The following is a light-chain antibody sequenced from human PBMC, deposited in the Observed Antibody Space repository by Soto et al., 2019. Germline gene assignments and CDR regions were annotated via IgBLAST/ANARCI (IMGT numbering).Light chain of an antibody. CDR2: GSS. CDR1: QSVSSN. V-gene: IGKV3-15*01. Sequence: EIVMTQSPATLSVSPGERATLSCRASQSVSSNVAWYQQKPGQAPRLLIYGSSTRATGIPARFSGSGSGTEFTLTISSLQSEDFAVYDCQQYNNWPRTFGQGTKVDIK. J-gene: IGKJ1*01. CDR3: QQYNNWPRT.